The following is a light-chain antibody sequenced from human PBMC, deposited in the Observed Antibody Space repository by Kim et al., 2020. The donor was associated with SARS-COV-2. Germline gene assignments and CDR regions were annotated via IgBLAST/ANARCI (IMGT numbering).Light chain of an antibody. CDR2: DAS. J-gene: IGKJ2*01. Sequence: LSSSLGDRFTITCRASQGISSWLAWYQQNPGKAPKLLIYDASSLESGVPSRFSGSGSWTEFTLTISSLQPDDFATYYCQQYNSYYTFGQGTKLEI. V-gene: IGKV1-5*01. CDR3: QQYNSYYT. CDR1: QGISSW.